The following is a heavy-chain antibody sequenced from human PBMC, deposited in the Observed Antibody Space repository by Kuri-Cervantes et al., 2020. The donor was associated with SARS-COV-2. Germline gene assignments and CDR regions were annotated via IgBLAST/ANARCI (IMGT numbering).Heavy chain of an antibody. CDR3: ARDPAQRHFDWLLFGWFDP. Sequence: LSLTCAASGFTFSSYSMNWVRQAPGKGLEWVSSISSSSSYIYYADSVKGRFTISRDNAKNSLYLQMNSLRAEDTAVYYCARDPAQRHFDWLLFGWFDPWGQATLATVSS. D-gene: IGHD3-9*01. V-gene: IGHV3-21*01. CDR1: GFTFSSYS. J-gene: IGHJ5*02. CDR2: ISSSSSYI.